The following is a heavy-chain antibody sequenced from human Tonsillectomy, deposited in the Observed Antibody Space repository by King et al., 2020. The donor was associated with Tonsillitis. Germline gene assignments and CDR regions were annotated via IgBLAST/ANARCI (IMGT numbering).Heavy chain of an antibody. D-gene: IGHD1-1*01. Sequence: VQLVESGGGLVQPGGSLRLSCAASGFTFSSYAMSWVRQAPGKGLEWVSTISVSDGSTYYADSVKGRFTISRDNSKNTLYLQMSSLRADDTAVYYCAKDWGSGGTTMLRVRSRGYFDYWGQGTLVTVSS. CDR3: AKDWGSGGTTMLRVRSRGYFDY. CDR1: GFTFSSYA. CDR2: ISVSDGST. J-gene: IGHJ4*02. V-gene: IGHV3-23*04.